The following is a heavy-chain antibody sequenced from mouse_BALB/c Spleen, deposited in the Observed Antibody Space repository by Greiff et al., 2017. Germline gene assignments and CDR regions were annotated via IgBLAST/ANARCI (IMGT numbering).Heavy chain of an antibody. Sequence: QVQLQQSGPGLVAPSQSLSITCTVSGFSLTGYGVNWVRQPPGKGLEWLGMIWGDGSTDDNSALKSRLSISKDNSQSPVFLKMNSLQTDDTSRYYCARQLGLYYAMDYWGQGTSVTVSS. CDR3: ARQLGLYYAMDY. V-gene: IGHV2-6-7*01. CDR2: IWGDGST. D-gene: IGHD3-1*01. CDR1: GFSLTGYG. J-gene: IGHJ4*01.